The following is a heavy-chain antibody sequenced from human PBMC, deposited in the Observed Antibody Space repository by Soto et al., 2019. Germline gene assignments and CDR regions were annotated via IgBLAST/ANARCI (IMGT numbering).Heavy chain of an antibody. CDR1: GGTFSSYA. J-gene: IGHJ6*02. CDR3: ARERRPYYYDSSGYLGYYYYGMDV. CDR2: IIPIFGTA. Sequence: SVKVSCKASGGTFSSYAISWVRQAPGQGLEWMGGIIPIFGTANYAQKFQGRVTITADESTSTAYMELSSLRSEDTAVYYCARERRPYYYDSSGYLGYYYYGMDVWGQGTTVTVSS. D-gene: IGHD3-22*01. V-gene: IGHV1-69*13.